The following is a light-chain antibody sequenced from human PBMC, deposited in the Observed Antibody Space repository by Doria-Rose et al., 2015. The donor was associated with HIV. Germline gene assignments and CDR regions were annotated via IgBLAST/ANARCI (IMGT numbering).Light chain of an antibody. V-gene: IGKV3-20*01. CDR1: QSFSSTY. J-gene: IGKJ1*01. CDR2: DGS. CDR3: HQYGTSWT. Sequence: TQSPGTLSLSPGERATLSCRASQSFSSTYLAWYQQKPGQAPSLLIYDGSTRATGIPDRFSASGTGTDFTLSINRLEPEDFALYYCHQYGTSWTFGQGTKVEI.